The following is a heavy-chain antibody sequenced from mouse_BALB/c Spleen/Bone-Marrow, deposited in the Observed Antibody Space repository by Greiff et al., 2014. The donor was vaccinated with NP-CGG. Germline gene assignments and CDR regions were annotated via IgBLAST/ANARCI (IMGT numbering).Heavy chain of an antibody. CDR2: INPSTGFT. Sequence: QVQLKQSGAELARPGASVKMSCKASGYTFTTYTMHWVQQRPGQGPEWVGYINPSTGFTNYNQIFKDKATLAADKSSSTACMQLSSLTSEDSAVYYCARGGFLLRSLALDYWGQGTSVTVSS. J-gene: IGHJ4*01. D-gene: IGHD1-1*01. CDR1: GYTFTTYT. CDR3: ARGGFLLRSLALDY. V-gene: IGHV1-4*01.